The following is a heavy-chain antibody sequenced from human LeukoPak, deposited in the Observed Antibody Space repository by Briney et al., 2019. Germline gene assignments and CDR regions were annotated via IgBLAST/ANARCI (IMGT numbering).Heavy chain of an antibody. CDR2: INPGGGNT. J-gene: IGHJ3*02. CDR3: ARIRDGYNDAYDI. Sequence: ASVKVSCKASGYTFTNYYIHWVRQAPGQGHEWMGLINPGGGNTNYAQNFQGRVTMTRDTSASTVYMELSSLRSEDTAIYYCARIRDGYNDAYDIWGQGTVVTVPS. CDR1: GYTFTNYY. V-gene: IGHV1-46*01. D-gene: IGHD5-24*01.